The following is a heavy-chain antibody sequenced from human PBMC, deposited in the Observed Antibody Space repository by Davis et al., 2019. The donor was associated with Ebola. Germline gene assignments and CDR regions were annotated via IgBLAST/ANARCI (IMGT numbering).Heavy chain of an antibody. V-gene: IGHV1-18*01. D-gene: IGHD3-22*01. Sequence: AASVKVSCKASGYTFTSYGISWVRQAPEQGLEWMGWISAYNGNTNYAQKLQGRVTMTTDTSTSTAYMELRSLRSDDTAVYYCARVITMIVAGSWFDPWGQGTLVTVSS. CDR3: ARVITMIVAGSWFDP. CDR2: ISAYNGNT. CDR1: GYTFTSYG. J-gene: IGHJ5*02.